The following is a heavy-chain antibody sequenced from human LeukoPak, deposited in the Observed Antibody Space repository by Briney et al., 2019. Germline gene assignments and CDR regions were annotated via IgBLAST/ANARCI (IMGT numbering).Heavy chain of an antibody. Sequence: ASVKVSCKASGYTFTGYYMHWVRQAPGQGLEWMGWINPNSGGTNYAQKFQGRVAMTRDTSISTAYMELSRLRSDDTAVYYCARGGEGEWLQSPDYFDYWGQGTLVTVSS. J-gene: IGHJ4*02. D-gene: IGHD5-24*01. V-gene: IGHV1-2*02. CDR3: ARGGEGEWLQSPDYFDY. CDR1: GYTFTGYY. CDR2: INPNSGGT.